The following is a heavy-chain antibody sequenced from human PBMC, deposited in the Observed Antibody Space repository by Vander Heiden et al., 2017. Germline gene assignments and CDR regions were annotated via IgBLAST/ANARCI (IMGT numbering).Heavy chain of an antibody. CDR3: AKFPYYYDSSGYYDAFDI. Sequence: EVQLLESGGGLVQPGGSLRLSCAASGFTFSSSAMSWVRQAPGKGLEWVSAISGSGGSTYYADSVKGRFTISRDNSKNTLYLQMNSLRAEDTAVYYCAKFPYYYDSSGYYDAFDIWGQGTMVTVSS. V-gene: IGHV3-23*01. D-gene: IGHD3-22*01. CDR2: ISGSGGST. CDR1: GFTFSSSA. J-gene: IGHJ3*02.